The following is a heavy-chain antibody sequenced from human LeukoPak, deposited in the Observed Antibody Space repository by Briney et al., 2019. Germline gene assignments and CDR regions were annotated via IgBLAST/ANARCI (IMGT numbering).Heavy chain of an antibody. V-gene: IGHV3-20*04. J-gene: IGHJ4*02. CDR2: ITWNGGST. Sequence: PGGSLRLSCAASGFIFDDYGMSWVRQAPGRGLEWVSVITWNGGSTSYADSVKGRFTISRDNAKNSLYLQMNSLRAEDTALYYCARDRTMTTVPDFDSWGQGTLVTVSS. CDR1: GFIFDDYG. D-gene: IGHD4-17*01. CDR3: ARDRTMTTVPDFDS.